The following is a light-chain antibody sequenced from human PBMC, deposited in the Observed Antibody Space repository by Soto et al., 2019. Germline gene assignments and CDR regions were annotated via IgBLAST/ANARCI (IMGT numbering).Light chain of an antibody. J-gene: IGKJ4*01. CDR2: DAI. CDR3: QQYDEWPLT. Sequence: DKLMSQSPATLSVSPGERVTLSCRASQNIHNHMSWFLQKPGQTPRLLIYDAIIRAPDVPARFSGSWSGTEFTLTINSLQSQDFEVYYCQQYDEWPLTFGGGTKVEIX. V-gene: IGKV3-15*01. CDR1: QNIHNH.